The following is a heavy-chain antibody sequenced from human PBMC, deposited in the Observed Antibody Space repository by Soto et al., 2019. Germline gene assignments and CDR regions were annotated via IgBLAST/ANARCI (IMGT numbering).Heavy chain of an antibody. CDR1: GGTFSSYA. D-gene: IGHD3-3*02. J-gene: IGHJ4*02. Sequence: SVKVSCKASGGTFSSYASSWVRQAPGQGLEWMGGIIPIFGTANYAQKFQGRVTITADENTRKAFMHLKRLRSEDTAVYYCAGVSNLIAAGRYYFDYWCQGILVTLSS. CDR2: IIPIFGTA. V-gene: IGHV1-69*13. CDR3: AGVSNLIAAGRYYFDY.